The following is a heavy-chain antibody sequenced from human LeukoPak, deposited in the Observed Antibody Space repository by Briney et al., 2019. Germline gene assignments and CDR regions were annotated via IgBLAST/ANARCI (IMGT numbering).Heavy chain of an antibody. Sequence: SQTLSLTCTVSGGSISSGDYYWSWLRQAPGKGLEWIGYIYYSGTTYYNPSLKSRVTISVDTSKNQFSLKLTSVTAADTAVYYCARGYCGGDCYPGYPPKGWFDPWGQGTLVTVSS. D-gene: IGHD2-21*02. CDR1: GGSISSGDYY. V-gene: IGHV4-30-4*01. CDR2: IYYSGTT. J-gene: IGHJ5*02. CDR3: ARGYCGGDCYPGYPPKGWFDP.